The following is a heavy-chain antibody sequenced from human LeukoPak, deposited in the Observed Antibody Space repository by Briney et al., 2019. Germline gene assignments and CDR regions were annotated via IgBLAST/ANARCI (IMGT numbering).Heavy chain of an antibody. CDR2: IGSYEGDT. V-gene: IGHV1-18*01. CDR1: TSH. CDR3: TRDFWNFYDSSGYYRDFDS. J-gene: IGHJ5*01. D-gene: IGHD3-22*01. Sequence: ASVKVSCKATSHISWVRQAPGQGLEWMGWIGSYEGDTYYAQKFQGRVTVTTDTSTNTAYMELRSLRADDTAVYYCTRDFWNFYDSSGYYRDFDSWGQGTLVTVSS.